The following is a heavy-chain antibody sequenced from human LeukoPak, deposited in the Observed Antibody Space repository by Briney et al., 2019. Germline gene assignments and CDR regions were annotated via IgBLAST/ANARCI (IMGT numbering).Heavy chain of an antibody. V-gene: IGHV3-21*01. J-gene: IGHJ4*02. CDR3: AGTYCSSTSCYRVGFDY. Sequence: GGSLRLSCAASGFTFSSYSMNSVRQAPGKGLEWVSSISSSSSYIYYADSVKGRFTISRDNAKNSLYLQMNSLRAEDTAVYYCAGTYCSSTSCYRVGFDYWGQGTLVTVSS. CDR1: GFTFSSYS. D-gene: IGHD2-2*02. CDR2: ISSSSSYI.